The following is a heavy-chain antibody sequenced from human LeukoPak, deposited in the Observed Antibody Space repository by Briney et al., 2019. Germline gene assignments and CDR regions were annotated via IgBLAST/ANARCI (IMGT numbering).Heavy chain of an antibody. CDR2: ISSSGSTI. V-gene: IGHV3-48*03. Sequence: EGSLRLSCAASGFTFSSYEMNWVRQAPGKGLEWVSYISSSGSTIYYADSVKGRFTISRDNAKNSLYLQMNSLRAEDTAVYYCAREGGSTGTPPDYWGQGTLVTVSS. J-gene: IGHJ4*02. CDR1: GFTFSSYE. CDR3: AREGGSTGTPPDY. D-gene: IGHD2-15*01.